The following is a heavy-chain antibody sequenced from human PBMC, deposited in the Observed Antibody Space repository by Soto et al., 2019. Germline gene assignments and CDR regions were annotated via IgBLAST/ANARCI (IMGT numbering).Heavy chain of an antibody. V-gene: IGHV3-30-3*01. D-gene: IGHD3-10*02. CDR2: ISYDGNNK. Sequence: SLRLSCAASGFTFSRFSMHWVRQAPGKGLAWVAVISYDGNNKHFAESVKGRFSISRDDSKNTVYLEMNNLRGDDSAVYYCARDHGMFLSYYYYGMDVWGQGTTVTVFS. CDR3: ARDHGMFLSYYYYGMDV. J-gene: IGHJ6*02. CDR1: GFTFSRFS.